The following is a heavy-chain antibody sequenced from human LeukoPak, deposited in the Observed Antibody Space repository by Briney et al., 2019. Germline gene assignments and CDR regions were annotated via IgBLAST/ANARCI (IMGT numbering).Heavy chain of an antibody. D-gene: IGHD4-17*01. CDR2: VDHGGSGT. V-gene: IGHV3-74*01. CDR3: ATDLG. CDR1: GFSFTHYW. J-gene: IGHJ4*02. Sequence: GGSLRLSCAASGFSFTHYWMHWVRQPPGKGLVWVSRVDHGGSGTAYADSVTGRFTISRDNAKNTVYLQMNSLRVEDTAVYYCATDLGWGQGTLVTDSS.